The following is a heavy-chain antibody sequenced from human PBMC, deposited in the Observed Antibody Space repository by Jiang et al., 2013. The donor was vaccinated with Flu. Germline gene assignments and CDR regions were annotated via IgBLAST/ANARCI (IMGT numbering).Heavy chain of an antibody. CDR1: GYTFPIYY. J-gene: IGHJ4*02. D-gene: IGHD1-26*01. CDR3: ARSLYSGTSQGVFDV. CDR2: INPSGGST. Sequence: VQLVESGAEVKKPGASVKISCKASGYTFPIYYMHWVRQAPGQGLEWMGIINPSGGSTSYAQKFQDRVTLTTDTSTSTVSMELGSLRSEDTAVYFCARSLYSGTSQGVFDVWGQGTLVSV. V-gene: IGHV1-46*01.